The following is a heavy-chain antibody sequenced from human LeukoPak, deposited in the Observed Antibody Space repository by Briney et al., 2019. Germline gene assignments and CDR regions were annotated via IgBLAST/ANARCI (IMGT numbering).Heavy chain of an antibody. CDR3: ARDRGTNYFGSGSPPGGGYFDY. J-gene: IGHJ4*02. CDR1: GFTFSSYG. CDR2: ISYDGSNK. V-gene: IGHV3-30*03. Sequence: GGSLRLSCAASGFTFSSYGMHWVRQAPGKGLEWVAVISYDGSNKYYADSVKGRFTISRDNSKNTLYLQMNSLRAEDTAMYYCARDRGTNYFGSGSPPGGGYFDYWGQGILVTVSS. D-gene: IGHD3-10*01.